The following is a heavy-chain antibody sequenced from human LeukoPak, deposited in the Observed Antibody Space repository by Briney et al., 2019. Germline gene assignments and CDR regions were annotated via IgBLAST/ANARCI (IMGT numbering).Heavy chain of an antibody. CDR3: ARSRGYSYGYVYY. D-gene: IGHD5-18*01. J-gene: IGHJ4*02. CDR1: GFTFSSYW. CDR2: INWNGGST. Sequence: GGSLRLSCAASGFTFSSYWMSWVCQAPGKGLEWVSGINWNGGSTGYADSVKGRFTISRDNAKNSLYLQMNSLRAEDTALYYCARSRGYSYGYVYYWGQGTLVTVSS. V-gene: IGHV3-20*04.